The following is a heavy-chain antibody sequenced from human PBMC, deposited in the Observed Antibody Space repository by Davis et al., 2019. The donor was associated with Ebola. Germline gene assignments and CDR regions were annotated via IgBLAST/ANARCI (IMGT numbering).Heavy chain of an antibody. CDR3: AGGYSYGYWFDY. CDR1: GGTFSSYA. J-gene: IGHJ4*02. CDR2: IIPILGIT. Sequence: AASVKVSCKASGGTFSSYAISWVRQAPGQGLEWMGRIIPILGITNYAQKFQGRVTITADKSTSTAYMELSSLRSEDTAVYYCAGGYSYGYWFDYWGQGTLVTVFS. D-gene: IGHD5-18*01. V-gene: IGHV1-69*04.